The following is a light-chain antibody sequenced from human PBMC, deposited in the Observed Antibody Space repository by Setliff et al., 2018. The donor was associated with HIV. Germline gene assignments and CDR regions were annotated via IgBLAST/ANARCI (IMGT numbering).Light chain of an antibody. CDR3: CSYAGSYTYI. CDR2: DVT. Sequence: LTQPRSVSGSPGQSVTISCTGSSSDVGAYNYVSWYQQHPGEAPKLMIYDVTKRPSGVPDRFSGSKSGNTASLTISGLQAEDEADYYCCSYAGSYTYIFGTGTKVTVL. J-gene: IGLJ1*01. CDR1: SSDVGAYNY. V-gene: IGLV2-11*01.